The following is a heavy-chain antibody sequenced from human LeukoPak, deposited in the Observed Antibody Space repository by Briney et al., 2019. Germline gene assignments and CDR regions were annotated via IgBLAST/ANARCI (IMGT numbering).Heavy chain of an antibody. V-gene: IGHV1-46*01. D-gene: IGHD3-22*01. Sequence: ASVKVSCKASGYTFTSYYMHLVRQAPGQGLEWMGIINPSGGSTSYAQKFQGRVTMTRDTSTSTVYMELSSLRSEDTAVYYCARDRATYYYDSSGIYYFDYWGQGTLVTVSS. J-gene: IGHJ4*02. CDR1: GYTFTSYY. CDR3: ARDRATYYYDSSGIYYFDY. CDR2: INPSGGST.